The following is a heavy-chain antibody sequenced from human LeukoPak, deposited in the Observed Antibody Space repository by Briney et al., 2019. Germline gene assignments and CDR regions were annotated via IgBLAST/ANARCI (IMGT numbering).Heavy chain of an antibody. CDR1: GGSISSYY. Sequence: SETLSLTCTVSGGSISSYYWSWIRQPPGKGLEWIGYIYYSGSTNYNPSLKSRVTISVDTSKNQFSLKLSSVTAADTAVYYCARWGGYDFWSGSNNWFDPWGQRTLVTVSS. J-gene: IGHJ5*02. CDR3: ARWGGYDFWSGSNNWFDP. CDR2: IYYSGST. D-gene: IGHD3-3*01. V-gene: IGHV4-59*01.